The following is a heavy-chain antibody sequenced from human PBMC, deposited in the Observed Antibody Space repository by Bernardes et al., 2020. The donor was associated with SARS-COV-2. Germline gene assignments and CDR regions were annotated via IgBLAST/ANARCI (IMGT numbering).Heavy chain of an antibody. D-gene: IGHD2-2*01. CDR1: GGSISSYY. V-gene: IGHV4-59*01. CDR2: IYYSGST. CDR3: ARASGYCSSTSCYLDGWFDP. J-gene: IGHJ5*02. Sequence: SETLSLTCTVSGGSISSYYWSWIRQPPGKGLEWIGYIYYSGSTNYNTSLKSRVTISVDTSKNQFSLKLSSVTAADTAVYYCARASGYCSSTSCYLDGWFDPWGQGTLVTVSS.